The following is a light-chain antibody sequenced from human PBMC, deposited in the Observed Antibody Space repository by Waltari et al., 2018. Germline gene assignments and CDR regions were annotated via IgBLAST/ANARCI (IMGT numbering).Light chain of an antibody. J-gene: IGKJ3*01. Sequence: DIQMTQSPSSLSASVVDRVTITCRASQSIRTYLNWYQQKPGKAPKLLIYAASSLQSGVPSRFSGSGSGTDFTLTISSLQLEDLATYYCQQISSTVTFGPGTKVEI. CDR1: QSIRTY. V-gene: IGKV1-39*01. CDR2: AAS. CDR3: QQISSTVT.